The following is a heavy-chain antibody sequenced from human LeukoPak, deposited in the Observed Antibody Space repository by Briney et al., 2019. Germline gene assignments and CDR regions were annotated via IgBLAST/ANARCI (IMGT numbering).Heavy chain of an antibody. CDR3: ARGTAATAGIDY. J-gene: IGHJ4*02. V-gene: IGHV3-74*01. Sequence: PGGSLRLSCAVSGFKFSSYLIHWVRHAPGKGLVWVSLINTDGSATTYGDSAKGRFTVSRDNDKNTLFLDMNSLRVEDTAVYYCARGTAATAGIDYWGQGTLVTVSS. CDR1: GFKFSSYL. CDR2: INTDGSAT. D-gene: IGHD6-13*01.